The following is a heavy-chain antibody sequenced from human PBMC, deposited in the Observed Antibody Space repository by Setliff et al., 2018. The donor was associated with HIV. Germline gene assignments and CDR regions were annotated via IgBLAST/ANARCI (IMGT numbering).Heavy chain of an antibody. CDR3: VRGVQSPPHYSYYYMDV. Sequence: ASVKVSCKPSGYDFRRYGIAWVRQVPGHGIEWMGWISPQNGKTNYAQRFQGKVTITADKSTSTAYMELTSLRFDDTAMYYCVRGVQSPPHYSYYYMDVWGEGTMVTVSS. D-gene: IGHD3-3*01. CDR1: GYDFRRYG. V-gene: IGHV1-18*01. CDR2: ISPQNGKT. J-gene: IGHJ6*03.